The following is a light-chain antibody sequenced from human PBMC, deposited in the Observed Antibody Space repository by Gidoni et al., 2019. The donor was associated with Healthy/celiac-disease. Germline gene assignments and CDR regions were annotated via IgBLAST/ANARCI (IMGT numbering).Light chain of an antibody. Sequence: DFPLTQSPSFLSASVGDRVTITCWASQGISSYLAWYQQKPGKAPKLLIYAASTLQSGVPSRFSGSGSGTEFTLTISSLQPEDFATYYCQQLNSYRITFGQGTRLEIK. V-gene: IGKV1-9*01. CDR1: QGISSY. CDR3: QQLNSYRIT. J-gene: IGKJ5*01. CDR2: AAS.